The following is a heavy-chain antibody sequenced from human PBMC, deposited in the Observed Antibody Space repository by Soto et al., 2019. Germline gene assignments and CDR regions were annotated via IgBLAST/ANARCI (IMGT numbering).Heavy chain of an antibody. CDR1: GFSLSTSGVG. CDR2: IYWDDDK. J-gene: IGHJ4*02. Sequence: QITLKESGPPLVKPTQPLTLTCTFSGFSLSTSGVGVGWIRQPPGKALEWLALIYWDDDKRYSPSLKSRLTITKDTAKNQVVLTMTNMDPVDTATYYCAHSAYDEWLAFLDYWGQGTLVTVSS. CDR3: AHSAYDEWLAFLDY. D-gene: IGHD6-19*01. V-gene: IGHV2-5*02.